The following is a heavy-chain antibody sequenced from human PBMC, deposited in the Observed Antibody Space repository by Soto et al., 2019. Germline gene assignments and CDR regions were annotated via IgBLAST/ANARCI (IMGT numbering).Heavy chain of an antibody. CDR2: IYYSGTT. V-gene: IGHV4-31*03. D-gene: IGHD4-17*01. Sequence: QVQLQESGPGLVKPSQTLSLACTVSGGSISSGDYYWSWIRQHPGKGLEWIGYIYYSGTTNYNPSLRIRVTISVGTSKNQFSLKLSSVTVADTAVYYCARDKKWDYGDYYYMDVWGKGTTVTVSS. J-gene: IGHJ6*03. CDR3: ARDKKWDYGDYYYMDV. CDR1: GGSISSGDYY.